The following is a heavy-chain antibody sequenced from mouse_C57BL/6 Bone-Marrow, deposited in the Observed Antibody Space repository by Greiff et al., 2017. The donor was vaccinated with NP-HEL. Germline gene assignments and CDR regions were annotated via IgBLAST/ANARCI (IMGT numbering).Heavy chain of an antibody. CDR3: ARGHYGSSPAWFAY. V-gene: IGHV1-53*01. CDR1: GYTFTSYW. CDR2: INPSNGGT. J-gene: IGHJ3*01. D-gene: IGHD1-1*01. Sequence: QVQLQQPGIELVKPGASVKLSCKASGYTFTSYWMHWVKQRPGQGLEWIGNINPSNGGTNYNEKFKSKATLTVDKSSSTAYMQLSSLTSEDSAVYYCARGHYGSSPAWFAYWGQGTLVTVSA.